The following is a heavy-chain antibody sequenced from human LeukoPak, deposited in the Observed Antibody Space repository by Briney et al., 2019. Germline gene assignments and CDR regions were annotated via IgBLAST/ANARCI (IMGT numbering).Heavy chain of an antibody. J-gene: IGHJ5*02. CDR1: GFTFSTYA. CDR2: ISGSGGST. Sequence: GGSLRLSCAAPGFTFSTYAMSWVRQAPGKGLEWVSAISGSGGSTYYADSVKGRFTISRDNAKNSLYLQMNSLRAEDTAVYYCARGVGQWLTNNWFDPWGQGTLVTVSS. V-gene: IGHV3-23*01. D-gene: IGHD6-19*01. CDR3: ARGVGQWLTNNWFDP.